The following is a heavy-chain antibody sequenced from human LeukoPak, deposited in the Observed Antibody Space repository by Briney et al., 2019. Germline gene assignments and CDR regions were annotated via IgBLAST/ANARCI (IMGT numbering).Heavy chain of an antibody. J-gene: IGHJ3*02. CDR1: GFTFSSYA. Sequence: GGSLRLSCAASGFTFSSYAMHWVRQAPGKGLEWVAVIWYDGSNKYYADSVKGRFTISRDNSRNTLYLQMNSLRAEDTAVYYCGKNRYSGSLSPFDIWGQGTMVTVSS. V-gene: IGHV3-33*06. CDR2: IWYDGSNK. D-gene: IGHD1-26*01. CDR3: GKNRYSGSLSPFDI.